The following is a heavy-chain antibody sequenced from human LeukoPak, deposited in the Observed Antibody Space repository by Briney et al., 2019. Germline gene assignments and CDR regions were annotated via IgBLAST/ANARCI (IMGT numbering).Heavy chain of an antibody. CDR1: GGSISSYY. J-gene: IGHJ5*02. D-gene: IGHD3-10*01. CDR3: ARAKPRNQGYYGSGSPNWFDP. CDR2: IYTSGST. Sequence: SETLSLTCTVSGGSISSYYWSWIRQPAGKGLGWIGRIYTSGSTNYNPSLKSRVTMSVDTSKDQFSLKLSSVTAADTAVYYCARAKPRNQGYYGSGSPNWFDPWGQGTLVTVSS. V-gene: IGHV4-4*07.